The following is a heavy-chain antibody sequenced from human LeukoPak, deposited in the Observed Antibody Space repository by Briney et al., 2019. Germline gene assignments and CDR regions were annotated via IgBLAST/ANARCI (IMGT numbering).Heavy chain of an antibody. CDR1: GFTFSSYA. Sequence: GGSLRLSCAASGFTFSSYAMHWVRQAPGKGLEWVAVISYDGSNKYYADSVKGRFAISRDNSKNTLYLQMNSLRAEDTAVYYCARARGASYGSGSYPVDYWGQGTLVTVSS. CDR2: ISYDGSNK. CDR3: ARARGASYGSGSYPVDY. J-gene: IGHJ4*02. V-gene: IGHV3-30*09. D-gene: IGHD3-10*01.